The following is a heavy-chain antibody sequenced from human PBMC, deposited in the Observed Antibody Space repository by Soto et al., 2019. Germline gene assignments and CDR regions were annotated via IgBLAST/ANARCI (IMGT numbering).Heavy chain of an antibody. CDR1: GYTFTSYA. Sequence: QVQLVQSGAEVKKPGASVKVSCKASGYTFTSYALDWVRQAPGQRLEWMGGINAGNGDTKYSQNFQGRVTITRDTSATTAYMELSSLRYEDTAVYYCAREALRFCTSTSCSTAWFDPWGQGTLVTVSS. V-gene: IGHV1-3*01. CDR3: AREALRFCTSTSCSTAWFDP. CDR2: INAGNGDT. J-gene: IGHJ5*02. D-gene: IGHD2-2*01.